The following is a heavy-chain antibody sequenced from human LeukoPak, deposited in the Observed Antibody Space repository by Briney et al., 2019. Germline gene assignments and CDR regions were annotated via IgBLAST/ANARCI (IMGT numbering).Heavy chain of an antibody. CDR2: IYPGDSDT. CDR1: GYSFTSYW. CDR3: ARLGSYDSSGYYYFSWFDP. Sequence: GESLKISCKGSGYSFTSYWIGWVRQMPWKGLEWMGIIYPGDSDTRYSPSFQGQVTISADKSISTAYLQWSSLKASDTAMYYCARLGSYDSSGYYYFSWFDPWGQGTLVTVSS. D-gene: IGHD3-22*01. V-gene: IGHV5-51*01. J-gene: IGHJ5*02.